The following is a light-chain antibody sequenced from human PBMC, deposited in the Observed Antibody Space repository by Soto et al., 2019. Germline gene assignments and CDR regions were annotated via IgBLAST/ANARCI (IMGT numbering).Light chain of an antibody. V-gene: IGLV1-40*01. CDR2: GGT. Sequence: QSVLTQPPSVSGAPGQRVSISCTGSSTNIGAGYDVHWYQQRPGTAPKLLIVGGTIRPSGVPDRFSASTSGTSASLAITGRLAAEEGADYCCSYYSTPRSGYVFGAGTKLTVL. CDR3: CSYYSTPRSGYV. J-gene: IGLJ1*01. CDR1: STNIGAGYD.